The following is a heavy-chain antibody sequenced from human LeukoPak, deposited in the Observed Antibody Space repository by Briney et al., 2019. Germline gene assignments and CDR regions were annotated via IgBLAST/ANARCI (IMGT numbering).Heavy chain of an antibody. Sequence: SGGSLRLSCAASGFTFDDYGMSWVRQAPGKGLEWVSGINWNGGSTGYADSVKGRFTISRDNAKNSLYLQMNSLRAEDTAVYYCARYSGAYGDYLMGFDYWGQGTLVTVSS. CDR3: ARYSGAYGDYLMGFDY. J-gene: IGHJ4*02. D-gene: IGHD4-17*01. CDR1: GFTFDDYG. CDR2: INWNGGST. V-gene: IGHV3-20*04.